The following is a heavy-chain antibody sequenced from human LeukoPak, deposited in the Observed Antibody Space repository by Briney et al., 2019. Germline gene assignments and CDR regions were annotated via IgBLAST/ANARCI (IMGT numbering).Heavy chain of an antibody. Sequence: ASVKVSCKASGYTFTGYYMHWVRQAPGQGLEWMGRINPNSGGTNYAQKFQGRVTMTRETSISTAYMGLGRVRAGGTAGYCGARGVGGGVGGVIGSGYWGQGTLVTVSS. CDR3: ARGVGGGVGGVIGSGY. CDR2: INPNSGGT. J-gene: IGHJ4*02. V-gene: IGHV1-2*06. D-gene: IGHD3-10*01. CDR1: GYTFTGYY.